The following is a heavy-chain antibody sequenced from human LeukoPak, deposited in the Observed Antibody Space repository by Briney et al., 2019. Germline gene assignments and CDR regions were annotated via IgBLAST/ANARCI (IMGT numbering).Heavy chain of an antibody. CDR2: ISPHNGNT. D-gene: IGHD2-21*02. J-gene: IGHJ4*02. V-gene: IGHV1-18*01. CDR3: ARECDGDCYFIASDY. CDR1: GYTFTTYG. Sequence: ASVKISCKASGYTFTTYGITWVRQAPGQGLEWMGWISPHNGNTKYTEKFQGRINMTTDTSTSTAYIELRSLRPDDTAVYFCARECDGDCYFIASDYWGQGSLVTVSS.